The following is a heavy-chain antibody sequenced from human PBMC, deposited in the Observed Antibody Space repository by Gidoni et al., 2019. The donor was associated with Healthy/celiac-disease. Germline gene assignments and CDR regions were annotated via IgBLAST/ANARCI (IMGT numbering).Heavy chain of an antibody. Sequence: EVQLLESGGGLVQPGGSLRLSCAASGFTFSSYAMSWVRQAPGKGLEWVSAISGSGGSTYYADSVKGRFTISRDNSKNTLYLQMNSLRAEDTAVYYCAKGVNVWGSYRYRGMDVWGQGTTVTVSS. J-gene: IGHJ6*02. V-gene: IGHV3-23*01. CDR1: GFTFSSYA. D-gene: IGHD3-16*02. CDR3: AKGVNVWGSYRYRGMDV. CDR2: ISGSGGST.